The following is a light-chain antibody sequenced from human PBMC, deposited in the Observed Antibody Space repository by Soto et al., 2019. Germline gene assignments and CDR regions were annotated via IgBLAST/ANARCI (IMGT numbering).Light chain of an antibody. CDR2: RAS. V-gene: IGKV3-15*01. J-gene: IGKJ2*01. Sequence: EVVMTQSPATLSVSPGERATLSCRASHILSNNLAWYHQKPGQAPRLVMYRASTRATDIPARSSGSGSDREFTLTINSLQSEDFGVYYCQQYYNWPRTFGQGTKLEI. CDR1: HILSNN. CDR3: QQYYNWPRT.